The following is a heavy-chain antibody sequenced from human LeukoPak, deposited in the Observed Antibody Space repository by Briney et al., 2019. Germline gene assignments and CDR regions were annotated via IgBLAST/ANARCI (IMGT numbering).Heavy chain of an antibody. CDR3: ARGKSMTRAFDI. D-gene: IGHD2-21*01. V-gene: IGHV4-59*01. Sequence: SETLSLTCTVSGGSISSYYWSWIRQPPGKGLEWIGYIYYSGNTNYNPSLKSRVTISVDTSKNQFSLKLSSVTAADTAVYYCARGKSMTRAFDIWGQGTMVTVSS. CDR1: GGSISSYY. CDR2: IYYSGNT. J-gene: IGHJ3*02.